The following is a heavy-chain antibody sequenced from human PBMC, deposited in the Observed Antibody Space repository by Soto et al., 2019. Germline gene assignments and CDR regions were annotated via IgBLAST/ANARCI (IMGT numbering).Heavy chain of an antibody. CDR1: GYSISSSNW. Sequence: QVQLQESGPGLVKPSDTLSLTCAVSGYSISSSNWWGWIRQPPGKGLEWIGYIYYSGTTYYNPSLKSRVTLPVDTSTNHFSLKLTSVTAVDTAVYYCARREIQGPIDYWGQGTLVTVSS. D-gene: IGHD1-26*01. CDR2: IYYSGTT. CDR3: ARREIQGPIDY. J-gene: IGHJ4*02. V-gene: IGHV4-28*01.